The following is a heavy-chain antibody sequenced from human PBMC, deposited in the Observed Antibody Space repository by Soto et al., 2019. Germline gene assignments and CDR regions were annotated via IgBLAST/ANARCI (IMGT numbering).Heavy chain of an antibody. D-gene: IGHD6-13*01. V-gene: IGHV1-24*01. J-gene: IGHJ6*02. CDR3: AAPLEHSTAFYYYYGMDV. CDR2: FDPEDGET. Sequence: ASVKVSCKVSGYTLTELSMHWVRQAPGKGLEWMGGFDPEDGETIYAQKFQGRVTMTEDTSTDTAYMELSSLRSEDTAVYYCAAPLEHSTAFYYYYGMDVWGQGTTVTVSS. CDR1: GYTLTELS.